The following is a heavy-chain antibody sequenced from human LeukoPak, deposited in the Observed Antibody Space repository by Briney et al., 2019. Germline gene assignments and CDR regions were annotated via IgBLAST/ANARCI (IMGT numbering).Heavy chain of an antibody. Sequence: GASVKVSCKASGYTFTGYYMHWVRQAPGQGLEWMGWINPNSGGTNYAQKFQGRVTMTRDTSISTAYMELSRLRSDDTAVYYCARQPSSSPRWFGPWGQGTLVTVSS. CDR2: INPNSGGT. V-gene: IGHV1-2*02. D-gene: IGHD2-2*01. J-gene: IGHJ5*02. CDR3: ARQPSSSPRWFGP. CDR1: GYTFTGYY.